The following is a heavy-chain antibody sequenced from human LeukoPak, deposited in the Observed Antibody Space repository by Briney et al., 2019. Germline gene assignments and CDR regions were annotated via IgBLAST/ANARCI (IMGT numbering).Heavy chain of an antibody. CDR3: ATFLPGIAALRRGWFDP. J-gene: IGHJ5*02. CDR2: ISAYNGNT. V-gene: IGHV1-18*04. CDR1: GYTFTSYG. Sequence: ASVKVSCKASGYTFTSYGISWVRQAPGQGLEWMGWISAYNGNTNYAQKFQGRVTMTEDTSTDTAYMELSSLRSEDTAVYYCATFLPGIAALRRGWFDPWGQGTLVTVSS. D-gene: IGHD6-13*01.